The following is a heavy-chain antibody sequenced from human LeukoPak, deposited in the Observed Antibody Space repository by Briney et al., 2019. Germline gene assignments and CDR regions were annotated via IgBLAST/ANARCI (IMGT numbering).Heavy chain of an antibody. CDR1: GYTFTGYY. D-gene: IGHD4-17*01. V-gene: IGHV1-2*06. CDR3: ARVDWTVTTDAFDI. Sequence: GASVKVSCKASGYTFTGYYMHWVRQAPGQGLEWMGRINPNSGGTNYAQKFQGRVTMTRDTSISTAYTELSRLRSDDTAVYYCARVDWTVTTDAFDIWGQGTMVTVSS. CDR2: INPNSGGT. J-gene: IGHJ3*02.